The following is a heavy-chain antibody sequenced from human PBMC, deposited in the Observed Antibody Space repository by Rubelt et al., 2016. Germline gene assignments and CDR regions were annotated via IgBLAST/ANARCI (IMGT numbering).Heavy chain of an antibody. J-gene: IGHJ5*02. D-gene: IGHD2-15*01. CDR3: ARDPPGYCSGRSCYSGHNWFDP. V-gene: IGHV1-8*01. CDR1: D. Sequence: DINWVRQATGQGLEWMGWMNPNSGNTGYAQKFQGRVTMTRNTSISTAYMELSSLRSEDTAVYYCARDPPGYCSGRSCYSGHNWFDPWGQGTLVTVSS. CDR2: MNPNSGNT.